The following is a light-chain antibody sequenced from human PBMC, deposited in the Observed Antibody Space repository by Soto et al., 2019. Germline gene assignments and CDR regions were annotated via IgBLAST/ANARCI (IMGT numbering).Light chain of an antibody. CDR1: QSVSSNY. J-gene: IGKJ1*01. CDR2: GAS. Sequence: EIALTQSPGTLSLSPGERATLSCRASQSVSSNYLAWYQQKPGQAPRLLIYGASSRATGIPDRFSGSGSGTDFTLTISRLEPEDFAVYYCQQYGNSPPTFGQGTKVEIK. CDR3: QQYGNSPPT. V-gene: IGKV3-20*01.